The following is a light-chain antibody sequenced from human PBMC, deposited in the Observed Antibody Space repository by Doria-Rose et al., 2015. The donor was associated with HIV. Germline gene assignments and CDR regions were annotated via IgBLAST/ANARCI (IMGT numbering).Light chain of an antibody. V-gene: IGKV3-20*01. CDR1: QSFSSTY. J-gene: IGKJ1*01. CDR3: HQYGTSWT. Sequence: EIVMTQSPGTLSLSPGGRATLSYRASQSFSSTYLAWYQQKPGQAPSLLIYDGSTRATGIPDRFSASGSGTDFTLTINRLEPEDFALYYCHQYGTSWTFGQGTKVEI. CDR2: DGS.